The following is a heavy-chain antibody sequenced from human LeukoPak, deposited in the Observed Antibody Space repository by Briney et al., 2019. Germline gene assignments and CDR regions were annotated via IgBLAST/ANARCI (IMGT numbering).Heavy chain of an antibody. CDR3: ARSNCSSTGCYTKHFDY. CDR1: GFTFGTYA. V-gene: IGHV3-30-3*01. J-gene: IGHJ4*02. CDR2: ISYDGSHK. Sequence: PGRSLSLSCAASGFTFGTYAMNWVRQAPGKGLEWVALISYDGSHKHYADSLQGRFTVSRDNSKNTLYLQMNSLRVDDTAVYYCARSNCSSTGCYTKHFDYWGQGTLVTVSS. D-gene: IGHD2-2*02.